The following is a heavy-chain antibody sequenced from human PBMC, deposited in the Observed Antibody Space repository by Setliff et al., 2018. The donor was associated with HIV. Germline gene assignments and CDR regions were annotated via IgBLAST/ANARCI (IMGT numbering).Heavy chain of an antibody. CDR3: AAADYSNPHWYFDL. J-gene: IGHJ2*01. D-gene: IGHD4-4*01. Sequence: SVKVSCKASGFTFTSSAMQWVRQARGQRLEWIGWIVVGSGNTNYAQKFQERVIITRDMSTSTAYMELSSLRSEDTAVYYCAAADYSNPHWYFDLWGRGTLVTVSS. CDR2: IVVGSGNT. CDR1: GFTFTSSA. V-gene: IGHV1-58*02.